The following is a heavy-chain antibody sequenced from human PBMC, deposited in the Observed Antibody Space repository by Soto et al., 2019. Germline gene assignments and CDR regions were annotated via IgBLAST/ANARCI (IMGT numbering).Heavy chain of an antibody. D-gene: IGHD3-22*01. Sequence: SETLSLTCRISDGSMNSDSSYWGWIRQPPGKGLEWIGVINHSGSTYHNLSLKGRVTMSVDASRNQFSLKLTSMTAADTAVYYCARLGGYVSVGYYYLWDSWGQGTLVTVSS. CDR1: DGSMNSDSSY. CDR3: ARLGGYVSVGYYYLWDS. CDR2: INHSGST. J-gene: IGHJ4*02. V-gene: IGHV4-39*01.